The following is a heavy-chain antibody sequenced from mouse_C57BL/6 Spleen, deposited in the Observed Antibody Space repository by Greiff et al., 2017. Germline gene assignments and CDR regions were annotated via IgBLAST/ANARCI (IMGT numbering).Heavy chain of an antibody. J-gene: IGHJ4*01. Sequence: VQLQQPGAELVKPGASVKLSCKASGYTFTSYWMQWVKQRPGQGLEWIGEIDPSDSYTNYNQKFKGKATLTVDTSSSTAYMQLSSLTSEDSAVYYCARPGIGAMDYWGQGTSVTVSS. CDR2: IDPSDSYT. D-gene: IGHD4-1*01. V-gene: IGHV1-50*01. CDR1: GYTFTSYW. CDR3: ARPGIGAMDY.